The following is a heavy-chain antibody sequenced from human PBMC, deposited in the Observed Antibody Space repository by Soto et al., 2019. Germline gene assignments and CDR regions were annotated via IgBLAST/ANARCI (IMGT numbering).Heavy chain of an antibody. CDR1: GFIFSSFP. CDR2: ISTTGANT. CDR3: AKNTVTTRGPFDY. Sequence: EVQLLESGGGLVQPGGSLRLSCAASGFIFSSFPMTWVRQAPGKGPEWVSSISTTGANTYYADSVQGRFTISRDNSKNTLYLHMNSLRAEDTAVFYCAKNTVTTRGPFDYWGQGSLVTVSA. D-gene: IGHD4-17*01. J-gene: IGHJ4*02. V-gene: IGHV3-23*01.